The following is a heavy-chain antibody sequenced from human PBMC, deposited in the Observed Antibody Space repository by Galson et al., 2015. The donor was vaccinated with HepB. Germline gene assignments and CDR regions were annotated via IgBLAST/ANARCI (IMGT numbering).Heavy chain of an antibody. Sequence: SVKVSCKASGGTFSSFTITWVRQAPGQGLEWVGGVIPMFGTPSYAQKFQGRVTITADKSTSTAYMELSSLRSEDTAMYFCARISAPSDYGDYASLGWFDPWGQGTLVTVSS. J-gene: IGHJ5*02. D-gene: IGHD4-17*01. V-gene: IGHV1-69*06. CDR1: GGTFSSFT. CDR3: ARISAPSDYGDYASLGWFDP. CDR2: VIPMFGTP.